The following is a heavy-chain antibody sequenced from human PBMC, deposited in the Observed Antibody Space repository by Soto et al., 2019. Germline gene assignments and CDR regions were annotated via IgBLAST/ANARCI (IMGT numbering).Heavy chain of an antibody. CDR2: IYYSGST. CDR3: ATSQSIAAAAPFDP. CDR1: GGSISSGDYY. V-gene: IGHV4-30-4*01. J-gene: IGHJ5*02. Sequence: SETLSLTCTVSGGSISSGDYYWSWIRQPPGKGLEWIGYIYYSGSTYYNPSLKSRVTISVDTSKNQFSLKLSSVTAADTAVYYCATSQSIAAAAPFDPWGQGTLVTVSS. D-gene: IGHD6-13*01.